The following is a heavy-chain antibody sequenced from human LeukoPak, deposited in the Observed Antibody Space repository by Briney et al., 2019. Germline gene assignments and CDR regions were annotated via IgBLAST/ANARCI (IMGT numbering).Heavy chain of an antibody. V-gene: IGHV3-74*01. Sequence: GGSLRLSCEALGFAFSDYWMHWIRHVPGKGPVWVSGINSIETTIIYAASVKGRFTISRDNIKNTLYLQMTRLRVEDTAIYYCARADFADYHFDYWGRGTLVTVSS. D-gene: IGHD4-17*01. J-gene: IGHJ4*02. CDR1: GFAFSDYW. CDR3: ARADFADYHFDY. CDR2: INSIETTI.